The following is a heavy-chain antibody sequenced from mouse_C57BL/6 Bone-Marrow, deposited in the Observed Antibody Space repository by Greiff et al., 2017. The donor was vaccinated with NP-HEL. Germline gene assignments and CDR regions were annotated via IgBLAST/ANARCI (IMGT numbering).Heavy chain of an antibody. CDR3: ARGGNYEDY. V-gene: IGHV1-59*01. Sequence: QVQLQQPGAELVRPGTSVKLSCKASGYTFTSYWMHWVKQRPGQGLEWIGVIDPSDSYTNYNQKFKGKATLTVDTSSSTAYMQLSSLTSEDSAVYYCARGGNYEDYWGQGTTLTVSS. D-gene: IGHD2-1*01. CDR1: GYTFTSYW. CDR2: IDPSDSYT. J-gene: IGHJ2*01.